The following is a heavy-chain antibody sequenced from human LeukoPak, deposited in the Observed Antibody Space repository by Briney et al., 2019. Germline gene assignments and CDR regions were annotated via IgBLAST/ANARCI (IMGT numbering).Heavy chain of an antibody. CDR1: GGSISSGGYY. Sequence: SETLSLTCTVSGGSISSGGYYWSWLRQHPGKGLEWIGYIYYSGSTYYNPSLKSRVTISVDTSKNQFSLKLSSVTAADTAVYYCARDSGLYHMSYGMDVWSQGTTVTVS. CDR2: IYYSGST. V-gene: IGHV4-31*03. D-gene: IGHD3-10*01. CDR3: ARDSGLYHMSYGMDV. J-gene: IGHJ6*02.